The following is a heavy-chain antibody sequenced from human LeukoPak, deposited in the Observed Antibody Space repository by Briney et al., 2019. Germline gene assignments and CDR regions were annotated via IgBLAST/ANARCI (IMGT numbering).Heavy chain of an antibody. J-gene: IGHJ2*01. V-gene: IGHV4-59*01. CDR1: GGSISSYY. Sequence: SETLSLTCTVSGGSISSYYWSWIRQPPGKGLEWIGYIYYSGSTNYNPSLKSRVTISVDTSKNQFSLKLSSVTAADTAVYYCARDRIAVAGTWYFDLWGRGTLVTVSS. D-gene: IGHD6-19*01. CDR2: IYYSGST. CDR3: ARDRIAVAGTWYFDL.